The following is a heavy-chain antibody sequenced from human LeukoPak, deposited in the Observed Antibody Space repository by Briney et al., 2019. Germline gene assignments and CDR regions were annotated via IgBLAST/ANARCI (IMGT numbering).Heavy chain of an antibody. CDR2: INPNSSGT. V-gene: IGHV1-2*02. Sequence: ASVKVSCKASGGTFSSYAISWVRQAPGQGLEWMGWINPNSSGTNYAQNFQGRVTMTRDTSISTAYMELSRLTSDDTAGYYCARGRGVYGGSFYNWFDPWGQGTLVTVSS. D-gene: IGHD1-26*01. J-gene: IGHJ5*02. CDR3: ARGRGVYGGSFYNWFDP. CDR1: GGTFSSYA.